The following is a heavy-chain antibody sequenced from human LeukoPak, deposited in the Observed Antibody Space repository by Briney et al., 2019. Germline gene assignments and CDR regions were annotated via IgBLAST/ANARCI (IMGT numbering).Heavy chain of an antibody. D-gene: IGHD4-17*01. CDR1: GFTFSSYG. Sequence: GGSLRLSCAASGFTFSSYGMHWVRQAPGKGLEWVALISYDGSSKFYSDSVKGRFTISRDNSKNTLSLQMNSLRTEDTAVYYCAKVQAVTTLTGDLWGQGTLVTVSS. CDR2: ISYDGSSK. J-gene: IGHJ5*02. CDR3: AKVQAVTTLTGDL. V-gene: IGHV3-30*18.